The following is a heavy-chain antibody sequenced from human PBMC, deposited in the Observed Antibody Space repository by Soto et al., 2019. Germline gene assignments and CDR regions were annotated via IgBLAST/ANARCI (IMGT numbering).Heavy chain of an antibody. V-gene: IGHV4-34*01. CDR3: ARGRYDYVWESYLWDY. D-gene: IGHD3-16*02. CDR1: GGSLSGYY. CDR2: INHSGST. Sequence: QVQLQQWGAGLLKPSETLSLTCAVYGGSLSGYYWSWIRQPPGKGLEWIGAINHSGSTNYNPSLKSRVTISVDTSKNQFSVKLSSVTAADPAVYYCARGRYDYVWESYLWDYWGQGTLVTVSS. J-gene: IGHJ4*02.